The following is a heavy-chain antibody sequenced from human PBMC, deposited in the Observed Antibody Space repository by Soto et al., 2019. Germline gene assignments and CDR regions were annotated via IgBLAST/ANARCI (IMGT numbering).Heavy chain of an antibody. CDR2: INSDGSST. D-gene: IGHD6-19*01. Sequence: PGGSLRLSCAASGFTFSSYWMHWVRQAPGKGLVWVSRINSDGSSTSYADSVKGRFTISRDNAKNTLYLQMNSLRAEDTAVYYCARAPVAGRYYFDYWGQGTLVTVSS. CDR3: ARAPVAGRYYFDY. CDR1: GFTFSSYW. J-gene: IGHJ4*02. V-gene: IGHV3-74*01.